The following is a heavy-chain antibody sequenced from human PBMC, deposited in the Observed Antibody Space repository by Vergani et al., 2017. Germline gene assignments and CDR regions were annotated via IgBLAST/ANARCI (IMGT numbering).Heavy chain of an antibody. V-gene: IGHV1-46*02. CDR1: EYIFKNYH. D-gene: IGHD2-15*01. Sequence: QVPLVQSGAAVKKPGASAKVSCTPSEYIFKNYHMHWLRLAPGQGFQWMGVVNFVTGAATSPQKFEGRITMTRDTSTATFYMDLSSLKYEDTAIYYCARSMGYCTSGSCRPYYFDLWGQGTLVTVSS. CDR3: ARSMGYCTSGSCRPYYFDL. CDR2: VNFVTGAA. J-gene: IGHJ4*02.